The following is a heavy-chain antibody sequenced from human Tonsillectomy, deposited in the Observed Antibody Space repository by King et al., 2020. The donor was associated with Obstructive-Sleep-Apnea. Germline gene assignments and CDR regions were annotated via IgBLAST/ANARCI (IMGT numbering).Heavy chain of an antibody. J-gene: IGHJ4*02. V-gene: IGHV3-23*04. CDR1: GFTFSSYA. Sequence: VQLVESGGGLVQPGGSLRLSCAASGFTFSSYAMSWVRQAPGKGLEWGSGISGSGGSTNYADSVRGRFTISRDNSKNTLYLQMNSLSAEDTAVYYCAKASGYSYENYFDYWGQGTLVTVSS. CDR2: ISGSGGST. D-gene: IGHD5-18*01. CDR3: AKASGYSYENYFDY.